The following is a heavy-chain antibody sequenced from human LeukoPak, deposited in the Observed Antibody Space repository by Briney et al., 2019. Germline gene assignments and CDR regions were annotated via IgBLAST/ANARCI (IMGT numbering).Heavy chain of an antibody. CDR3: ARDSYDSSGYYSHWFDP. D-gene: IGHD3-22*01. CDR1: GFTFSSYE. J-gene: IGHJ5*02. CDR2: ISSSGSTI. Sequence: GGSLRLSCAAPGFTFSSYEMNWVRQAPGKGLEWVSYISSSGSTIYYADSVKGRFTISRDNAKNSLYLQMNSLRAEDTAVYYCARDSYDSSGYYSHWFDPWGQGTLVTVSS. V-gene: IGHV3-48*03.